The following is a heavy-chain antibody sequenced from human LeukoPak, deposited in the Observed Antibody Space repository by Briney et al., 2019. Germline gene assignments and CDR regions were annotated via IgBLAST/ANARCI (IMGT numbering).Heavy chain of an antibody. CDR2: INPNSGGT. D-gene: IGHD1-1*01. CDR3: ARVKDGLEYHSFDC. J-gene: IGHJ4*02. CDR1: GYTFTGYY. Sequence: ASVKVSCKASGYTFTGYYIHWVRQAPRQGLEWMGWINPNSGGTDYAQKFQGRASMTRDTSISTAYMEVSILRSDDTAVFFCARVKDGLEYHSFDCWGQGTLVTVSS. V-gene: IGHV1-2*02.